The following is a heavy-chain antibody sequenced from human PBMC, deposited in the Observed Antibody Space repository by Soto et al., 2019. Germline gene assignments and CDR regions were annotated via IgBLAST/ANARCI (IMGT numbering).Heavy chain of an antibody. CDR2: IKPDGSEK. V-gene: IGHV3-7*03. Sequence: GGSRRLCCAGAGFPFVSCWMSWVRQAPGKGLEWVANIKPDGSEKYYVDSVKGRFTISRDNSKNTLYLTMRSLRAEDTALSYCAKEYHEYALWSGYFAPFDYWGQGT. CDR1: GFPFVSCW. D-gene: IGHD3-3*01. J-gene: IGHJ4*02. CDR3: AKEYHEYALWSGYFAPFDY.